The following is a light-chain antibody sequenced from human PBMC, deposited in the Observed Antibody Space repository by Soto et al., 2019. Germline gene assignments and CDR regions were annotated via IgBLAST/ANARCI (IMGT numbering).Light chain of an antibody. CDR3: AAWDDSLSGYV. Sequence: QSVLTQPPSASGTPGQMVTISCSGSSSNIGSNYVYWYQQLPGTAPKLLIYRNNQRPSGVPDRFSGSKSGTSASLAISGLRSEDEADYYCAAWDDSLSGYVFGTGTKVTV. CDR2: RNN. V-gene: IGLV1-47*01. J-gene: IGLJ1*01. CDR1: SSNIGSNY.